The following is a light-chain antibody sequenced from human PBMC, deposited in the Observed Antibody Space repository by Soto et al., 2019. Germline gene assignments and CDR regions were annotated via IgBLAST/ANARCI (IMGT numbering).Light chain of an antibody. Sequence: QSVLTQPASVSGSPGQSITISCTGTSSDVGGCNDVSWYQQHPGEAPKLMIYDVSNRPSGVSNRFSGSKSGNTASLTISGLQAEDEADYYCSSYTSSSVVFGGGTKLTV. V-gene: IGLV2-14*01. CDR2: DVS. CDR3: SSYTSSSVV. J-gene: IGLJ2*01. CDR1: SSDVGGCND.